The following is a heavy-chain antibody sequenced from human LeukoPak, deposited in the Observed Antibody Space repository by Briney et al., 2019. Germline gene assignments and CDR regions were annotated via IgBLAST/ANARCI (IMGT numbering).Heavy chain of an antibody. CDR2: INHSGST. V-gene: IGHV4-34*01. D-gene: IGHD3-10*01. J-gene: IGHJ6*04. CDR3: ARFGRWCGELVGYYYYYGMDV. CDR1: GGSFSGYY. Sequence: SETLSLTCAVYGGSFSGYYWSWLRQPPGKGLEGIGGINHSGSTNYNPSLKSRVTISVDTSKNQFSLKLISVTAADTAVYYGARFGRWCGELVGYYYYYGMDVWGKGTTVTVSS.